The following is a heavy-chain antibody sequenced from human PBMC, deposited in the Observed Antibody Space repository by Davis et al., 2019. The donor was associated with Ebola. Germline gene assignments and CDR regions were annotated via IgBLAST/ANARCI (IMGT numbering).Heavy chain of an antibody. J-gene: IGHJ4*02. Sequence: GGSLRLSCAASGFTVSSNYMSWVRQAPGKGLEWVAVIWYDGSNKYYADSVKGRFSISRDNSKNTLYLQMNSLRDEDTAVYYCARVRAVGAHSLGYWGQGTLVTVSS. CDR1: GFTVSSNY. CDR3: ARVRAVGAHSLGY. V-gene: IGHV3-33*08. CDR2: IWYDGSNK. D-gene: IGHD1-26*01.